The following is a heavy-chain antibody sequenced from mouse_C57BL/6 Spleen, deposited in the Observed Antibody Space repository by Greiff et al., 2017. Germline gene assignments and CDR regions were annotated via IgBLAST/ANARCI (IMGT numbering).Heavy chain of an antibody. J-gene: IGHJ4*01. CDR2: IGPSDSYT. Sequence: QVQLQQPGAELVMPGASVKLSCKASGYTFTSYWMHWVKQRPGQGLEWIGEIGPSDSYTNYNQKFKGKSTLTVDKSSSTAYMQLSSLTSEDSAVYYCARSDNYYAMDYWGQGTSVTVSS. CDR3: ARSDNYYAMDY. D-gene: IGHD1-3*01. CDR1: GYTFTSYW. V-gene: IGHV1-69*01.